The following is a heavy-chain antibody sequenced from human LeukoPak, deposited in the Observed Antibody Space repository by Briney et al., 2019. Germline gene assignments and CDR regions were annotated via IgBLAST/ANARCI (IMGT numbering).Heavy chain of an antibody. CDR2: IGAAGDT. Sequence: PGGSLRLSCAASGFTFSIYDVHWVRQATGKGLEWVSAIGAAGDTYYPDSVKGRFTISRDNAKNSLYLQMNSLRAGDTAVYYCATSRPPSSGYYHPWAFDTWGQGTMVTVSS. CDR3: ATSRPPSSGYYHPWAFDT. D-gene: IGHD3-22*01. V-gene: IGHV3-13*04. CDR1: GFTFSIYD. J-gene: IGHJ3*02.